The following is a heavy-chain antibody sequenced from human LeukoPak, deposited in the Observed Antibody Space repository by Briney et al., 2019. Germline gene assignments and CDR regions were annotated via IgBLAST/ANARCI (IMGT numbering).Heavy chain of an antibody. V-gene: IGHV3-11*04. J-gene: IGHJ4*02. Sequence: NPGGSLRLSCAASGFTFSDYYMNWIRQAPGKGLEWVSYISDSGNTTKYADSVKGRFTISRDNAKNTLYLQMNSLRADDTAVYFCVRVADFPVWGQGTLVTVSS. CDR2: ISDSGNTT. CDR3: VRVADFPV. CDR1: GFTFSDYY. D-gene: IGHD3-3*01.